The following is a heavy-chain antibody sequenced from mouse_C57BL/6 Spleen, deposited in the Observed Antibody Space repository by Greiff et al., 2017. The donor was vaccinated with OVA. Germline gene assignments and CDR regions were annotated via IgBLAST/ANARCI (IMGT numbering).Heavy chain of an antibody. J-gene: IGHJ1*03. D-gene: IGHD1-1*01. CDR2: INYDGSST. V-gene: IGHV5-16*01. Sequence: EVQVVESEGGLVQPGSSMKLSCTASGFTFSDYYMAWVRQVPEKGLEWVANINYDGSSTYYLDSLKSRFIISRDNAKNILYLQMSSLKSEDTATYYCARDKGDTVGYFDVWGTGTTVTVSS. CDR3: ARDKGDTVGYFDV. CDR1: GFTFSDYY.